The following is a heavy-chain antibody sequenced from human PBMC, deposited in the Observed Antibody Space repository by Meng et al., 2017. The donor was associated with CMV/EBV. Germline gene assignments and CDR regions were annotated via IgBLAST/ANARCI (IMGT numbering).Heavy chain of an antibody. D-gene: IGHD2-2*01. Sequence: GGSLRLSCAASGFTFSSYSMNWVRQAPGKGLEWVSSISSSSSYIYYADSVKGRFTISRDNAKNSLYLQMNSLRAEDTAVYYCARLKLGYCSSTSCYAPYYYYGMDVWGQGTTVTVSS. J-gene: IGHJ6*02. CDR1: GFTFSSYS. V-gene: IGHV3-21*01. CDR3: ARLKLGYCSSTSCYAPYYYYGMDV. CDR2: ISSSSSYI.